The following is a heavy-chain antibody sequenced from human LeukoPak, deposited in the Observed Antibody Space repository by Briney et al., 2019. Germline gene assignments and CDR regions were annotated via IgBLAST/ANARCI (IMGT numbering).Heavy chain of an antibody. J-gene: IGHJ5*02. CDR2: IRYDGSNK. Sequence: GGSLRLSCAASGFTFSSYSMNWVRQAPGKGLEWVAFIRYDGSNKYYADSVKGRFTISRDNSKNTLYLQMNSLRAEDTAVYYCAKEYVVPALNWFDPWGQGTLVTVSS. CDR1: GFTFSSYS. CDR3: AKEYVVPALNWFDP. V-gene: IGHV3-30*02. D-gene: IGHD2-2*01.